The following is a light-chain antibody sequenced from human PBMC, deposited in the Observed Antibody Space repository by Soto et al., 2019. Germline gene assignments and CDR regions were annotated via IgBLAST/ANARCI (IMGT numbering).Light chain of an antibody. CDR1: TGTVTSGHY. CDR3: LLSYSGARV. CDR2: NTS. V-gene: IGLV7-46*01. J-gene: IGLJ3*02. Sequence: QTVVIQEPSLTVSPGGTVTLTCGSSTGTVTSGHYPYWFHQKPGQAPRTLVYNTSDKHSWTPARFSGSLLGGKAALTLSGAQPEDEADFYCLLSYSGARVFGGGTKLTVL.